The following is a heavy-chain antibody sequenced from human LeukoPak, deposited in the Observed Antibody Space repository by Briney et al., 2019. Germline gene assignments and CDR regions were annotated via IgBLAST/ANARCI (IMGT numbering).Heavy chain of an antibody. V-gene: IGHV3-30*04. J-gene: IGHJ4*02. CDR1: GLTFTSFS. Sequence: PGGSLRLSCSASGLTFTSFSLHWVRLAPGKGLEWVAFISSDGRNKFSADSVRARFTISRDNSNNMLYLQMNSLRTEDTAVYYCARDRKYYFDYWGQGTLVTVSS. CDR3: ARDRKYYFDY. CDR2: ISSDGRNK.